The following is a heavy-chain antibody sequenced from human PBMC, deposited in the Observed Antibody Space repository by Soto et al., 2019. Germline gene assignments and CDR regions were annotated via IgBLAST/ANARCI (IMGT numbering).Heavy chain of an antibody. Sequence: QVQLVQSGAEVKKPGSSVRVSCRASGGTFSSYAISWVRQSPGQGLEWMGGLITIVGTANYAQKLQGRVTITADESTNTVYMVLSGLSAEDTAGYDWARVRYTGGPVDHWGQGTLVTVSS. CDR2: LITIVGTA. D-gene: IGHD2-8*02. CDR3: ARVRYTGGPVDH. V-gene: IGHV1-69*01. J-gene: IGHJ4*02. CDR1: GGTFSSYA.